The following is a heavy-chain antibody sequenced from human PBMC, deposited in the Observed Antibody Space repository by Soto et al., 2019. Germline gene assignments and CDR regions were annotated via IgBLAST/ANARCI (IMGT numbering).Heavy chain of an antibody. J-gene: IGHJ4*02. CDR2: ISGSGGST. V-gene: IGHV3-23*01. CDR3: AKKDVGYCSGGSCYSGAPDY. Sequence: GGSLRLSCAASGFTFSSYAMSWVRQAPGKGLEWVSAISGSGGSTYYADSVKGRFTISRDNSKNTLYLQMNSLRAEDTAVYYCAKKDVGYCSGGSCYSGAPDYWGQGTLVTVSS. CDR1: GFTFSSYA. D-gene: IGHD2-15*01.